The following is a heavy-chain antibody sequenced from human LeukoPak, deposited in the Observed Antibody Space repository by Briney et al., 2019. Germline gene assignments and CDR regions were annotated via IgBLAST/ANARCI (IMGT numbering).Heavy chain of an antibody. Sequence: GGSLRLSCAASGFTFSSYGMSWVRQAPGKGLEWVSAIGGRDGSTYCADSVKGRFTISRDNSKNTLYVQMNSLRAEDTAVYYCAKGHYYGSGSLDYWGQGTLVTVPS. V-gene: IGHV3-23*01. CDR3: AKGHYYGSGSLDY. D-gene: IGHD3-10*01. CDR1: GFTFSSYG. CDR2: IGGRDGST. J-gene: IGHJ4*02.